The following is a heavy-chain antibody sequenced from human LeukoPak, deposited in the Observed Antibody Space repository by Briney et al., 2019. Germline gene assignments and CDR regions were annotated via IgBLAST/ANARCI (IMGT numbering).Heavy chain of an antibody. D-gene: IGHD4-17*01. Sequence: GGSLRLSCAASGFTFNNYAMMWVRQAQGQGLEWVSAITGGGRTYYADSVKGRFTFSRDNSKDTLYLQMNSLRAEDTALYFCARDPNGDYIGAFDFLCQGTVVTVSS. CDR2: ITGGGRT. V-gene: IGHV3-23*01. J-gene: IGHJ3*01. CDR1: GFTFNNYA. CDR3: ARDPNGDYIGAFDF.